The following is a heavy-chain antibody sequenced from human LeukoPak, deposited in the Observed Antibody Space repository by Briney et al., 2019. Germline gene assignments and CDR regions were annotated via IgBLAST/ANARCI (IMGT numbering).Heavy chain of an antibody. CDR2: IYYSGST. CDR3: ARVGGYSYGYAIDY. V-gene: IGHV4-59*12. CDR1: GGSISSYY. Sequence: SETLSLTCTVSGGSISSYYWSWIRQPPGKGLEWIGSIYYSGSTYYNPSLKSRVTISVDTSKNQFSLKLSSVTAAGTAVYYCARVGGYSYGYAIDYWGQGTLVTVSS. D-gene: IGHD5-18*01. J-gene: IGHJ4*02.